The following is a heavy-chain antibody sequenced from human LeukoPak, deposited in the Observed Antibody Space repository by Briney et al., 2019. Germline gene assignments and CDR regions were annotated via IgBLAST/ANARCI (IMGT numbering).Heavy chain of an antibody. CDR2: IYYSGNS. D-gene: IGHD3-22*01. J-gene: IGHJ5*02. Sequence: PSETLSLTCTVSGGSISTYYWSWLRQPPGKGLEWIGYIYYSGNSNYNPSLKSRVTISVDTSKNQFSLKLSSVTAADTAVYYCAGLGASGNGYLSWFDPWGQGTLVTVSS. V-gene: IGHV4-59*01. CDR1: GGSISTYY. CDR3: AGLGASGNGYLSWFDP.